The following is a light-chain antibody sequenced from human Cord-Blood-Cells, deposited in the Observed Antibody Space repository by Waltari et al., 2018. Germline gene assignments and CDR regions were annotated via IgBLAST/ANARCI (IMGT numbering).Light chain of an antibody. CDR1: SSDVGGYHS. J-gene: IGLJ3*02. Sequence: QSALTQPPSASGSPGQSVTISSTGTSSDVGGYHSVSWYQQHPGKAPKLMIYEVSKRPSGVPDRFSGSKSGNTASLTVSGLQAEDEADYYCSSYAGSNKRVFGGGTKLTVL. CDR3: SSYAGSNKRV. V-gene: IGLV2-8*01. CDR2: EVS.